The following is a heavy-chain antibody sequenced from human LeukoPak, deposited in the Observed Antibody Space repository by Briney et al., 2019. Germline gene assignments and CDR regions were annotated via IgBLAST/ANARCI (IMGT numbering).Heavy chain of an antibody. CDR2: IIPIFGTA. CDR1: GGTFNSYA. V-gene: IGHV1-69*05. D-gene: IGHD6-13*01. Sequence: SVKVSCKASGGTFNSYAISWVRQAPGQGLEWMGRIIPIFGTANYAQKFQGRVTITTDESTSTAYMELSSLRSEDTAVYYCASGASGGSWFPFDYWGQGTLVTVSS. J-gene: IGHJ4*02. CDR3: ASGASGGSWFPFDY.